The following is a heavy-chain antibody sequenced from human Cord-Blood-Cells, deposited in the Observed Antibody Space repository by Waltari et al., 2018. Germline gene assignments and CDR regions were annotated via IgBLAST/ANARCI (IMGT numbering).Heavy chain of an antibody. CDR1: GGTFSSYA. Sequence: QVQLVQSGAEVKKPGSSVKVSCKASGGTFSSYAISRVRQAPGQGLEWMGGIIPIFGTANYAQKFQGRVTITADESTSTAYMELSSLRSEDTAVYYCARARGRFKLEANDAFDIWGQGTMVTVSS. CDR2: IIPIFGTA. J-gene: IGHJ3*02. D-gene: IGHD1-1*01. CDR3: ARARGRFKLEANDAFDI. V-gene: IGHV1-69*12.